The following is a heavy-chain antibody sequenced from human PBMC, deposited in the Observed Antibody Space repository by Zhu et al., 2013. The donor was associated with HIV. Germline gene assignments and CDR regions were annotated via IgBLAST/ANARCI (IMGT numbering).Heavy chain of an antibody. Sequence: QVQLVQSGVEVKKPGASVKVSCQASGYTFTNYGISWVRQAPGQGLEWMGWIDPYNGDTKYAEKLQGRVTMTTDTSTSTAYMELRSLTSDDTALYYCAKDRDNWNYYYGMDVWGQGTTVTVSS. CDR1: GYTFTNYG. V-gene: IGHV1-18*04. D-gene: IGHD1-20*01. CDR2: IDPYNGDT. CDR3: AKDRDNWNYYYGMDV. J-gene: IGHJ6*02.